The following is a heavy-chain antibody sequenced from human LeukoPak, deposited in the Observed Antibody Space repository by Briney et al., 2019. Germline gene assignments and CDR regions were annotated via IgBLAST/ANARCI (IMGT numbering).Heavy chain of an antibody. CDR2: IYYSGST. J-gene: IGHJ6*02. D-gene: IGHD4-23*01. CDR3: AREMGVVTAHGIDV. Sequence: SETLSLTCIVSGVSISSISSNNYHWGWNRQPPGKGLEWIGSIYYSGSTYYNPSLKSRVTISVDTSKNQFSLKLSSVTAADTALYYCAREMGVVTAHGIDVWGQGTTVTVSS. CDR1: GVSISSISSNNYH. V-gene: IGHV4-39*02.